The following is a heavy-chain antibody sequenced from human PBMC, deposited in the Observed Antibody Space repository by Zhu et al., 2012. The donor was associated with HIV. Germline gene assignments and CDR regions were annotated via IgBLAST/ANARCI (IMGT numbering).Heavy chain of an antibody. V-gene: IGHV4-59*01. J-gene: IGHJ4*02. D-gene: IGHD2-15*01. CDR3: ARSYCSGGSCYLDYFDY. Sequence: QVQLQESGPGLVKPSETLSLTCTVSGGSISSYYWSWIRQPPGKGLEWIGYIYYSGSTNYNPSLKSRVTISVDTSKNQFSLKLSSVTAADTAVYYCARSYCSGGSCYLDYFDYWGQGTLGHRLL. CDR1: GGSISSYY. CDR2: IYYSGST.